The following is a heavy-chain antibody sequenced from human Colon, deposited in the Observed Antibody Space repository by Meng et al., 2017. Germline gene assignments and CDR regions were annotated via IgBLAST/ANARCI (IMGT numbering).Heavy chain of an antibody. D-gene: IGHD2-21*02. Sequence: ASVKVSCKASGYTFTSYYMHWVRQAPGQGLEWMGIINPSGASTSYAQKFQGRVTMTRDTSTSTVYMELSSLRSEETAVYYCARGSNVVVTATYDAFDIWGQGTMVTVSS. CDR3: ARGSNVVVTATYDAFDI. V-gene: IGHV1-46*01. CDR2: INPSGAST. CDR1: GYTFTSYY. J-gene: IGHJ3*02.